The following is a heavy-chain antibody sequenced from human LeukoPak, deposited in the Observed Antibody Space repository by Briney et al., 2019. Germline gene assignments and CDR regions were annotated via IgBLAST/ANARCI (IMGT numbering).Heavy chain of an antibody. CDR2: INTSGGSP. Sequence: ASVKVSCKASGYTFTSYYMHWVRQAPGQGLEWMGIINTSGGSPSYAQKFQGRVSMTRDTSTSTVYMELSSLRSGDTAVYYCARARDSSGYYYWLDPWGQGTLVTISS. CDR3: ARARDSSGYYYWLDP. J-gene: IGHJ5*02. CDR1: GYTFTSYY. D-gene: IGHD3-22*01. V-gene: IGHV1-46*01.